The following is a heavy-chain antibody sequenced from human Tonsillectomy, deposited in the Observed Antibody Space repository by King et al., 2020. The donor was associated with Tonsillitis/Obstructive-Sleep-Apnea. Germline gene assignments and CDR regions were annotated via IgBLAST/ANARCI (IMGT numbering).Heavy chain of an antibody. J-gene: IGHJ4*02. Sequence: VQLVESGAEVKKPGASVKVSCKASGYTFTSYYMHWVRQAPGQGLEWMGIINPSGGSTSYAQKFQGRVTMTRDTSTSTVYMERSSLGSEDTAVYYCARLSSRFWGWDYWGQGTLVTVSS. D-gene: IGHD3-3*01. CDR2: INPSGGST. CDR1: GYTFTSYY. V-gene: IGHV1-46*01. CDR3: ARLSSRFWGWDY.